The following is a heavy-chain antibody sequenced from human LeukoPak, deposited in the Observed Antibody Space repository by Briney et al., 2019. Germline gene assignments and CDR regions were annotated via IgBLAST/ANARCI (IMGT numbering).Heavy chain of an antibody. Sequence: ASVKVSCKASGYTFTSYGISWVRQAPGQGLEWMGWISAYNGNTNYAQKLQGRVTMTTDTSTSTAYMELRSLRSDDTAVYYCARGGGSSGWSYYHYYMDVWGKGTTVTVSS. CDR2: ISAYNGNT. V-gene: IGHV1-18*01. J-gene: IGHJ6*03. CDR1: GYTFTSYG. CDR3: ARGGGSSGWSYYHYYMDV. D-gene: IGHD6-19*01.